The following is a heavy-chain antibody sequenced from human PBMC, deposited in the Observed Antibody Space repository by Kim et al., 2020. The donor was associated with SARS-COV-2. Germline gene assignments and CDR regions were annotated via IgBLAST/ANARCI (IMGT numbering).Heavy chain of an antibody. V-gene: IGHV3-7*01. J-gene: IGHJ6*02. CDR1: GFTFSDYW. CDR3: ARKNGMDV. Sequence: GGSLRLSCAASGFTFSDYWMTWVRQAPGKGPEWVASIKRDGSEKYYVDSVKGRFTISRDNVKNSVYLQMNSLRDEDSAVYYCARKNGMDVWGQGTTVTVS. CDR2: IKRDGSEK.